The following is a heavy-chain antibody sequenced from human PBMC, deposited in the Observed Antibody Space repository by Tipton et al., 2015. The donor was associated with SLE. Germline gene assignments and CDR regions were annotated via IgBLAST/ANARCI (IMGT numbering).Heavy chain of an antibody. D-gene: IGHD1-7*01. V-gene: IGHV4-34*01. CDR2: INHSGST. CDR1: GASISSHY. J-gene: IGHJ3*02. Sequence: TLSLTCTVSGASISSHYWSWIRQPPGKGLEWIGEINHSGSTNYNPSLKSRVTISVDTSKNQFSLKLSSVTAADTAVYYCARDSRTTAAAFDIWGQGTMVTVSS. CDR3: ARDSRTTAAAFDI.